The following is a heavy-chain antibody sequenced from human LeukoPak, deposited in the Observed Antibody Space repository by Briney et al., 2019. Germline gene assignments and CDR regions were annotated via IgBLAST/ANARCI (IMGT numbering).Heavy chain of an antibody. Sequence: ASVKVSCKASGYTFTGYYMHWVRQAPGQGLEWMGWISAYNGNTDYAQKLQGRVTMTTDTSTSTAYMELRSLRSDDTAVYYCARDTGELGEGYWGQGTLVTVSS. CDR2: ISAYNGNT. V-gene: IGHV1-18*04. CDR1: GYTFTGYY. J-gene: IGHJ4*02. D-gene: IGHD1-26*01. CDR3: ARDTGELGEGY.